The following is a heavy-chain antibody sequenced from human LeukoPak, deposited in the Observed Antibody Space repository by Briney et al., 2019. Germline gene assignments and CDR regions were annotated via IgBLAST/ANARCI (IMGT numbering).Heavy chain of an antibody. CDR1: GGSISSYY. V-gene: IGHV4-34*01. J-gene: IGHJ6*03. Sequence: SGTLSLTCTVSGGSISSYYWSWIRQPPGKGLEWIGEINHIGSTNYNPSLKSRVTISVDASKNQFSLKLSSVTAADTAVYYCARTSSSRHYYYYYYYMDVWGKGTTVTVSS. CDR2: INHIGST. CDR3: ARTSSSRHYYYYYYYMDV. D-gene: IGHD6-6*01.